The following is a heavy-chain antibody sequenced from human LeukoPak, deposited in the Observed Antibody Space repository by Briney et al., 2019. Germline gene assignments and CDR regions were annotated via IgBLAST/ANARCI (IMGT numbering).Heavy chain of an antibody. J-gene: IGHJ4*02. CDR2: IFTAEST. CDR1: GGYIGRYY. CDR3: ARDTFCSDTGSCNIGLFDF. V-gene: IGHV4-4*07. D-gene: IGHD2-15*01. Sequence: SETLSLTCTVSGGYIGRYYWSWIRQPAGKGLEWIGRIFTAESTNYNPSLKSRVTMSVDMSTSQLSLRLSSVTAADTAVYYRARDTFCSDTGSCNIGLFDFWGQGALVTVSS.